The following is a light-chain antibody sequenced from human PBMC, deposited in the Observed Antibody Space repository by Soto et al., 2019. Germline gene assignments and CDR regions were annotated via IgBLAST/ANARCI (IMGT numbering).Light chain of an antibody. CDR2: GAS. CDR1: QSVSSSY. V-gene: IGKV3-20*01. Sequence: EIALTQSPGTLSLSPGERATLSCRASQSVSSSYLAWYQQKPGQAPRLLIFGASNRATGIPDRFSGSGSGTDFTLTISRLEPEDFAVYYCQQYGDLPITFGQGTRLEIK. CDR3: QQYGDLPIT. J-gene: IGKJ5*01.